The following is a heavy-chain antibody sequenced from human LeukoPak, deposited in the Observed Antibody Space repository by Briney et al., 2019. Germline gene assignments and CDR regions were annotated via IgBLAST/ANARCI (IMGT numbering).Heavy chain of an antibody. D-gene: IGHD2-21*02. V-gene: IGHV4-38-2*01. CDR2: IYHTGST. Sequence: SETLSLTCGVSGYSISSGYYWGWIRQPPGKGLEWIGSIYHTGSTYYNPSLKSRVTISVDTSKNQFSLKLSSVTAADTAVYYCARYDLYFDYWGQGTLVTVSS. CDR1: GYSISSGYY. J-gene: IGHJ4*02. CDR3: ARYDLYFDY.